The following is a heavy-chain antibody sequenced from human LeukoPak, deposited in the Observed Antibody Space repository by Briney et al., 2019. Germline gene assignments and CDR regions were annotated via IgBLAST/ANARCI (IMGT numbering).Heavy chain of an antibody. Sequence: SETLSLTXTVSGGSISSYYWSWIRQPPGKGLEWIGYIYYSGSTNYNPSLKSRVTISVDTSKNQFSLKLSSVTAADMAVYYCARVPVRYGSGSYYNPYYFDYWGQGTLVTVSS. CDR2: IYYSGST. J-gene: IGHJ4*02. CDR1: GGSISSYY. CDR3: ARVPVRYGSGSYYNPYYFDY. D-gene: IGHD3-10*01. V-gene: IGHV4-59*01.